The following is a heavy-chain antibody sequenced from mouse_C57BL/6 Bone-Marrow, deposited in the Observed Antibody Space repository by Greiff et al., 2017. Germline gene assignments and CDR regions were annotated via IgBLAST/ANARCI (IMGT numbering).Heavy chain of an antibody. D-gene: IGHD2-5*01. CDR2: IDPSDSYT. V-gene: IGHV1-69*01. CDR1: GYTFTSYW. Sequence: QVQLQQPGAELVMPGASVKLSCKASGYTFTSYWMHWVKQRPGQGLEWIGEIDPSDSYTNYNQKFKSKSTLTVDKSSSTAYMQLSSLTSEDSAVYYCARGPLYSNYVYAMDYWGQGTSVTVSS. J-gene: IGHJ4*01. CDR3: ARGPLYSNYVYAMDY.